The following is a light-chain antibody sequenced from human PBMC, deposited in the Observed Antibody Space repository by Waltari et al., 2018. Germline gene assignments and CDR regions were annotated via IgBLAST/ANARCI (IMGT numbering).Light chain of an antibody. J-gene: IGLJ3*02. V-gene: IGLV2-23*02. CDR3: CSYAGSSTWV. Sequence: QSALPQPASVSGSPGQSITISCTGTSSDVGNYHLVSWYQQHPGKAPKLMIYDVSKRPSGVSYRFSGSKSGNTASLTISGLQAEDEADYYCCSYAGSSTWVFGGGTKLTVL. CDR2: DVS. CDR1: SSDVGNYHL.